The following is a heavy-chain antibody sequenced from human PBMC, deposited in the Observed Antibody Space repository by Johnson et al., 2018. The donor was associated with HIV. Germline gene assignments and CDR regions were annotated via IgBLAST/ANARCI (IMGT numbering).Heavy chain of an antibody. J-gene: IGHJ3*02. CDR1: GFTLSRYD. Sequence: VQLVESGGGLVQPGGSLRLSCAASGFTLSRYDMHWVRQPTGKGLEWVSGIGTSGDTYSGSVKGRFTVSRDNAKNSLYLQMNSLRAEDTAVYYCARDDIFLDAFDIWGQGTMVTVSS. CDR3: ARDDIFLDAFDI. V-gene: IGHV3-13*01. CDR2: IGTSGDT. D-gene: IGHD3-9*01.